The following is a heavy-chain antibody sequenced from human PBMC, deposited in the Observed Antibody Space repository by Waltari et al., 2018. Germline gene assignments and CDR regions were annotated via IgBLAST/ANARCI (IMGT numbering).Heavy chain of an antibody. Sequence: EVQLVESGGGLVQPGGSLSLSCVASGFTFSSYWMSWVRQAPGKGLEWVANIKQDGSEKYYVDSVKGRFTISRDNAKNSLYLQMNSLRAEDTAVYYCARVEKIAAAGPRYFDLWGRGTLVTVSS. CDR3: ARVEKIAAAGPRYFDL. J-gene: IGHJ2*01. CDR2: IKQDGSEK. CDR1: GFTFSSYW. V-gene: IGHV3-7*01. D-gene: IGHD6-13*01.